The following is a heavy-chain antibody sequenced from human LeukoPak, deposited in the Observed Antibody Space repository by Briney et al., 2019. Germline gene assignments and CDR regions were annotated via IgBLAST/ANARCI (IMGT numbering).Heavy chain of an antibody. D-gene: IGHD3-10*01. CDR2: MNPNSGNT. V-gene: IGHV1-8*01. Sequence: ASVKVSCKASGYTFTSYDINWVRQATGQGLEWMGWMNPNSGNTGYAQKFQGRVTMTRNTSISTAYMELSSLRSEDTAVYYCARSMVRGVKTRENWFDPWGQGTLVTVSS. CDR1: GYTFTSYD. CDR3: ARSMVRGVKTRENWFDP. J-gene: IGHJ5*02.